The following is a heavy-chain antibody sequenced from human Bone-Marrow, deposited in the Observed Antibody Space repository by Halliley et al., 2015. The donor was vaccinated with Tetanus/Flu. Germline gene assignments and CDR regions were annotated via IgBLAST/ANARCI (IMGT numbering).Heavy chain of an antibody. Sequence: LEGMGIIPPGDSDPRYSPSFLGQVIIPADKSISPAYLQWSSLKASDTAMYFCARDTRGYYYHFDYWGQGTLVTVSS. J-gene: IGHJ4*02. D-gene: IGHD3-22*01. CDR3: ARDTRGYYYHFDY. CDR2: IPPGDSDP. V-gene: IGHV5-51*01.